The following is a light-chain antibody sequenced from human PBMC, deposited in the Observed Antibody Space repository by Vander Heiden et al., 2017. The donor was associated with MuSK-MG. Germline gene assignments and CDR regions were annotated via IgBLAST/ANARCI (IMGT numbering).Light chain of an antibody. CDR3: SSYTSSSTV. CDR1: SSDVGGYNY. J-gene: IGLJ2*01. CDR2: DVS. V-gene: IGLV2-14*01. Sequence: QSALTPPASVSGSPGQSITTSCTGTSSDVGGYNYVSWYQQHPGKAPKLMIYDVSHRPSGVSNRFSGSKSGNTASMTISGLQAEDEADYYCSSYTSSSTVFGGGTKLTVL.